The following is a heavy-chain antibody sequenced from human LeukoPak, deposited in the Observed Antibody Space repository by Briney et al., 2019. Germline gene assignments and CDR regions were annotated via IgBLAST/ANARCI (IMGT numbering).Heavy chain of an antibody. Sequence: SVKVSCKASGGTFSSYAISWVRQAPGQGLEWMGGIIPIFGAANYAQKFQGRVTITADESTSTAYMELSSLRSEDTAVYYCARGDPAGYCFDYWGQGTLVTVSS. CDR1: GGTFSSYA. J-gene: IGHJ4*02. V-gene: IGHV1-69*13. CDR3: ARGDPAGYCFDY. CDR2: IIPIFGAA. D-gene: IGHD6-25*01.